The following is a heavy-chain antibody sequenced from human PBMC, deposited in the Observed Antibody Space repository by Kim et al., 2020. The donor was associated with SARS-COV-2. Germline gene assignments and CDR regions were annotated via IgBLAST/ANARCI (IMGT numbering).Heavy chain of an antibody. CDR1: GFTFSTYS. Sequence: GGSLRLFCAASGFTFSTYSMTWVRQAPGKGLEWVSYINGNSAIIHYADAVKGRFTISRDNAKNSLFLQMNSLRADDTAVYYCVRAGHYDSSGYLRDFDYWGQGTMVTVSS. J-gene: IGHJ4*02. D-gene: IGHD3-22*01. CDR3: VRAGHYDSSGYLRDFDY. V-gene: IGHV3-48*04. CDR2: INGNSAII.